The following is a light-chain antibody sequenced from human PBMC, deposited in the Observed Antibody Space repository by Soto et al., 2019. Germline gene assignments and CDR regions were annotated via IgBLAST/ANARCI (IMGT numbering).Light chain of an antibody. J-gene: IGKJ1*01. V-gene: IGKV3-20*01. CDR3: QQYGNSPET. CDR1: QSVSSSY. Sequence: EIVLTQSPGTLSLSPGERATLSCRASQSVSSSYLAWYQQKPGQAPRLLIYAASSRATGIPDRFSGSGSGTDFSLTISSLETEDFAVYYCQQYGNSPETFGQGTKVDIK. CDR2: AAS.